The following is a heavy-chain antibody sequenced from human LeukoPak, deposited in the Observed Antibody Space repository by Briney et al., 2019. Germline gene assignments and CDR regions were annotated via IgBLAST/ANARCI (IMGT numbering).Heavy chain of an antibody. CDR3: ARGYCSGGSCPSWFDP. J-gene: IGHJ5*02. D-gene: IGHD2-15*01. CDR1: GGSISSGGYS. CDR2: IYYSGST. Sequence: SETLSLTCTVSGGSISSGGYSWSWIRQHPGKGLEWIGYIYYSGSTYYNPSLRSRVTISLDTSKNQFSLRLSSVTAADTAVYYCARGYCSGGSCPSWFDPWGQGTLVTVSS. V-gene: IGHV4-31*03.